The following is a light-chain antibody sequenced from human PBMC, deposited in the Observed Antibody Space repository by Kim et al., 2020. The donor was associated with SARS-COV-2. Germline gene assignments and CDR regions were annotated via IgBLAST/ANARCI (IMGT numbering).Light chain of an antibody. CDR3: NSRDSSGNHLGV. J-gene: IGLJ2*01. V-gene: IGLV3-19*01. CDR1: RLRSYY. CDR2: GKN. Sequence: LGQAVGITGQGDRLRSYYASWYQQKPGQAPVLVIYGKNNRPSGIPDRFSGSSSGNTASLTITGAQAEDEADYYCNSRDSSGNHLGVFGGGTQLTVL.